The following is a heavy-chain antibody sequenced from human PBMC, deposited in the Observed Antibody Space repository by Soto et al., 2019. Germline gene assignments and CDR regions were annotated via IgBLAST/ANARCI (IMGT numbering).Heavy chain of an antibody. Sequence: EVQLLQSGGGLVRPGRSLTLSCAASGFTFTTYAMTWVRQAPGKGLEWVSSVTANGGRTYYADSVKGRFTISRDSSKKTLYLQKNSSGDDDPAVYYCGKKLQPEGLSVFFPPVPTPDGMDVWGQGTTVTVSS. D-gene: IGHD4-4*01. CDR1: GFTFTTYA. CDR3: GKKLQPEGLSVFFPPVPTPDGMDV. CDR2: VTANGGRT. V-gene: IGHV3-23*01. J-gene: IGHJ6*01.